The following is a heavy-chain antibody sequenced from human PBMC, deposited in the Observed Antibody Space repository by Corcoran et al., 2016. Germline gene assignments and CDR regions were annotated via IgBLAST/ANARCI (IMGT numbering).Heavy chain of an antibody. CDR1: GFSLSTRGVG. CDR2: IYWDDDR. D-gene: IGHD3-16*02. J-gene: IGHJ3*02. Sequence: QITLKESGPTLVKPTQTLTLTCTFSGFSLSTRGVGVGWIRQPPGKALEWLAVIYWDDDRRYSPALKSRLASTKDTSKNQAVLIMTNMDPVDTATYYWAHIVITFGGVIAPRDAFDIWGQGTMVTVSS. V-gene: IGHV2-5*02. CDR3: AHIVITFGGVIAPRDAFDI.